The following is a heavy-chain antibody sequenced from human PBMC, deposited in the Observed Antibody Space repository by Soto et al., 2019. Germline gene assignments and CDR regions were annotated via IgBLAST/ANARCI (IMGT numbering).Heavy chain of an antibody. CDR1: GYTFTSYD. CDR2: MNPNSVNP. V-gene: IGHV1-8*01. CDR3: AREAARGLNH. D-gene: IGHD3-10*01. Sequence: QVQLVQSGAEVKKPGASVKVSCKASGYTFTSYDINWVRQATGQGLEWMGWMNPNSVNPGYAQKFQGRVTMNRNTSFITAYMKIRSMRSEDTAVYYGAREAARGLNHWGQRTLVNVSS. J-gene: IGHJ5*02.